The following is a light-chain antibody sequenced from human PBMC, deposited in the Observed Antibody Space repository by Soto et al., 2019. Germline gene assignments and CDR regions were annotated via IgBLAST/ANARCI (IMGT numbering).Light chain of an antibody. CDR3: QQYDIWPLT. J-gene: IGKJ4*01. CDR1: QTVRDN. CDR2: GAS. Sequence: EIVMTQSPATLSVSPGERATLSCRPSQTVRDNLAWYQQKPGQAPRLLIYGASTRATGIPARFSGSGFGTEFTLNIDTLQAEDVAVYYCQQYDIWPLTFGGGTKVEIK. V-gene: IGKV3D-15*01.